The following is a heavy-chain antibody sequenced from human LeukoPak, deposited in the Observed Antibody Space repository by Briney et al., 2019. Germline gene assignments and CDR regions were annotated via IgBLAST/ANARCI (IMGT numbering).Heavy chain of an antibody. CDR2: INPNNGGT. V-gene: IGHV1-2*02. CDR3: ARGSIVGATFDYFDY. CDR1: GGTFSSYA. J-gene: IGHJ4*02. Sequence: ASVKVSCKASGGTFSSYAISWVRQAPGQGLEWMGWINPNNGGTNYGQKFQGRVTMTRDTSISTAYMDLSRLRSDDTAVYYCARGSIVGATFDYFDYWGQGTLVTVSS. D-gene: IGHD1-26*01.